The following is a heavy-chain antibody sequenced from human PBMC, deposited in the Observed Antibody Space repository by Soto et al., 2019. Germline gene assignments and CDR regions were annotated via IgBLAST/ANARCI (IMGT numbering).Heavy chain of an antibody. J-gene: IGHJ6*02. CDR2: VNSDGSGT. D-gene: IGHD3-22*01. CDR3: ARDRVYYDSSGYYQDYGMDV. CDR1: GFTFSKHW. V-gene: IGHV3-74*01. Sequence: GGSLRLSCAASGFTFSKHWMHWVRQAPGKGLVWVSRVNSDGSGTTYADSVKGRFTISRDNAKNTLYLQMNSLRAEDTALYYCARDRVYYDSSGYYQDYGMDVWGQGTTVTVSS.